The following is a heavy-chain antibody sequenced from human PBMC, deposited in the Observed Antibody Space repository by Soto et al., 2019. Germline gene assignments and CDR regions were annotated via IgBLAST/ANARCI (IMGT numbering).Heavy chain of an antibody. J-gene: IGHJ4*02. CDR1: GGSISSSSYY. D-gene: IGHD6-6*01. Sequence: PSETLSLTCTVSGGSISSSSYYWGWIRQPPGKGLEWIGSIYYSGSTYYNPSLKSRVTISVDTSKNQFSLKLSSVTAADTAVYYCARTLSYSSSQDYWGQGTLVTVSS. CDR3: ARTLSYSSSQDY. CDR2: IYYSGST. V-gene: IGHV4-39*01.